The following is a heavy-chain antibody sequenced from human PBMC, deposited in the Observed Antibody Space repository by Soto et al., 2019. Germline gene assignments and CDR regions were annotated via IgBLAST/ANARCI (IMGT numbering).Heavy chain of an antibody. CDR3: VRENYYYGMDV. V-gene: IGHV3-66*01. J-gene: IGHJ6*02. Sequence: PGGSLRLSCAASGFDASVNYMTWVRQAPVKGLEWVSAINSGGNTFYADSVKGRFTISRDNSKNTLYLQMNSLRVEDTAMYYCVRENYYYGMDVWGQGTAVTV. CDR2: INSGGNT. CDR1: GFDASVNY.